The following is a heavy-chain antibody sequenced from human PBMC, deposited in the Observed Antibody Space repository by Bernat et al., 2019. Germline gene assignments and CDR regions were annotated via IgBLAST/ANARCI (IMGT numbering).Heavy chain of an antibody. V-gene: IGHV3-74*01. CDR3: EKAGDSSSSRHFDY. J-gene: IGHJ4*02. CDR2: VNGDGSST. CDR1: GLTFSSFW. Sequence: EVQLVESGGGLVQPGGSLRLSCAASGLTFSSFWMHWVRQAPGKGLVWVSRVNGDGSSTSYADSVKGRFTISRDNAKNTLYLQMNTLIAEDTAVYYCEKAGDSSSSRHFDYWGQGTLVTVSS. D-gene: IGHD6-6*01.